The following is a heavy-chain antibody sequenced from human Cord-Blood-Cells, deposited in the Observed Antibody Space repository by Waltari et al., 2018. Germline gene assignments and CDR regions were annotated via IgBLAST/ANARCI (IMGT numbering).Heavy chain of an antibody. J-gene: IGHJ5*02. D-gene: IGHD4-17*01. CDR1: GGSVSSGSYY. Sequence: QVQLQESGPGLVKPSETLSLTCTVSGGSVSSGSYYWSWIRQPPGKGLEWIGYIYYSGSTNYNPSLKSRVTISVDTSKNQFSLKLSSVTAADTAVYYCAYYMTTVVTPGDNWFDPWGQGTLVTVSS. V-gene: IGHV4-61*01. CDR2: IYYSGST. CDR3: AYYMTTVVTPGDNWFDP.